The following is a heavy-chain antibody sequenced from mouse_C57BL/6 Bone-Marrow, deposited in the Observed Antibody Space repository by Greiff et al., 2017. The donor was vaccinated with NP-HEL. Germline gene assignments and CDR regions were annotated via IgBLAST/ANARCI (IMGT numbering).Heavy chain of an antibody. CDR3: ARKAYYGRSYEFAY. CDR2: IDPSDSYT. J-gene: IGHJ3*01. D-gene: IGHD1-1*01. CDR1: GYTFTTYW. Sequence: VQLQQPGAELVKPGASVKLSCKASGYTFTTYWMQWVKQRPGQGLEWIGEIDPSDSYTNYNRKFKGKAKLTVETSSSTAYMQLSSLTSEDSAVYYGARKAYYGRSYEFAYWGQGTLVTVSA. V-gene: IGHV1-50*01.